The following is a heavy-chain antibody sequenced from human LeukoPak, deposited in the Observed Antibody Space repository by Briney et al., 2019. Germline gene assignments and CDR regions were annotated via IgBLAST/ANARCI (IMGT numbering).Heavy chain of an antibody. CDR1: GFAFDDYT. J-gene: IGHJ3*02. CDR2: IIWDGGST. D-gene: IGHD6-19*01. CDR3: AKDLSSGYSSGWDGFDI. V-gene: IGHV3-43D*04. Sequence: GGSLRLSGAASGFAFDDYTMHWGRQAPGKVLGWVSLIIWDGGSTYYADSVKGRFTISRDNSKHSLYLQMNSLRAADTDLYYCAKDLSSGYSSGWDGFDIWGQGTMVTVSS.